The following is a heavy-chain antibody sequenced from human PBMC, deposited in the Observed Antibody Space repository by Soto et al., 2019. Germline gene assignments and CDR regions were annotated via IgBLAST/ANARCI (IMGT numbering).Heavy chain of an antibody. CDR1: GGSISSYY. CDR2: IYYSGST. J-gene: IGHJ4*02. CDR3: ARYQGAYDYIWGSYRPNYFDY. Sequence: SETLSLTCTVSGGSISSYYWSWIRQPPGRGLEWIGYIYYSGSTNYNPSLKSRVTISVDTSKNQFSLKLSSVTAADTAVYYCARYQGAYDYIWGSYRPNYFDYWGQGTLVTVSS. V-gene: IGHV4-59*08. D-gene: IGHD3-16*02.